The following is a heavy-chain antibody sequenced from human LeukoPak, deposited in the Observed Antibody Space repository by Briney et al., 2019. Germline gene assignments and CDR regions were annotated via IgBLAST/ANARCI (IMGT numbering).Heavy chain of an antibody. V-gene: IGHV4-30-2*01. J-gene: IGHJ4*02. D-gene: IGHD5-18*01. CDR3: ARAGPGYSYDGRAFDY. CDR2: IYHSGST. CDR1: GGSISSGGYY. Sequence: SQTLSLTCTVSGGSISSGGYYWSWIRQPPGKGLEWIGYIYHSGSTYYNPSLKSRVTISVDRSKNQFSLKLSSVTAADAAVYYCARAGPGYSYDGRAFDYWGQGTLVTVSS.